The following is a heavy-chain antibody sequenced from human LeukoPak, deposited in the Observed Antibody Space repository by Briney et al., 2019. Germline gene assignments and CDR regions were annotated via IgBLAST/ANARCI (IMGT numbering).Heavy chain of an antibody. V-gene: IGHV4-59*01. J-gene: IGHJ5*02. Sequence: SETLSLTCTVAGGSLSSYSWSWIRQPPGKGLEWIGYIYYSGSTNYNPSLKSRVTISVDTSKNQFSLKLSSVTAADTAVYYCARYYDILTGYFRWFDPWGQGTLVTVSS. CDR1: GGSLSSYS. CDR3: ARYYDILTGYFRWFDP. D-gene: IGHD3-9*01. CDR2: IYYSGST.